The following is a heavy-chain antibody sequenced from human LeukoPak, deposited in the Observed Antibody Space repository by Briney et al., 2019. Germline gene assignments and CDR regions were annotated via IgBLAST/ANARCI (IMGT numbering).Heavy chain of an antibody. V-gene: IGHV1-69*05. D-gene: IGHD3-16*01. CDR2: IIPIFGTA. J-gene: IGHJ4*02. Sequence: GASVKVSCKASGGTFSSYAISWVRQAPGQGLEWRGGIIPIFGTANYAQKFQGRVTITTDESTSTAYMELSSLRSEDTAVYYCASPPRGGGILDYFDYWGQGTLVTVSS. CDR3: ASPPRGGGILDYFDY. CDR1: GGTFSSYA.